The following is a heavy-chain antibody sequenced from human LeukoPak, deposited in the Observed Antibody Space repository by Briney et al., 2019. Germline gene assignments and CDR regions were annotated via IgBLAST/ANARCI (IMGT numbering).Heavy chain of an antibody. CDR1: GGSFGGYY. D-gene: IGHD3-22*01. V-gene: IGHV4-34*01. J-gene: IGHJ4*02. CDR3: ARVRVSYYYDSSGYYYSKRPYFFDY. CDR2: INHSGST. Sequence: SETLSLTCAVYGGSFGGYYWSWIRQPPGKGLEWIGEINHSGSTNYNPSLKSRVTISVDTSKNQFSLKLSSVTAADTAVYYCARVRVSYYYDSSGYYYSKRPYFFDYWGQGTLVTVSS.